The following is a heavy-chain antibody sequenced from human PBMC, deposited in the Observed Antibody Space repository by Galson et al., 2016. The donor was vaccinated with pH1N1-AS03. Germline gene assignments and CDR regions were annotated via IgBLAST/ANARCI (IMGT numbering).Heavy chain of an antibody. CDR1: GGGFSSYA. Sequence: SVKVSCKASGGGFSSYAVSWVRQVPGQGLEWMGGIIGVFGTVTYAQKFQGRLTITTDEPTSTAYMELSSLRSEDTAVYYCARGSYYYYSYLDVWGRGTTVIVSS. J-gene: IGHJ6*03. CDR3: ARGSYYYYSYLDV. V-gene: IGHV1-69*05. CDR2: IIGVFGTV.